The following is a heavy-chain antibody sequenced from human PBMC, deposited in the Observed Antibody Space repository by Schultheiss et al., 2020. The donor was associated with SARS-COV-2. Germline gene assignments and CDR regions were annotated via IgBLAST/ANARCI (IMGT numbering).Heavy chain of an antibody. J-gene: IGHJ4*02. CDR1: GFTFSDYY. V-gene: IGHV3-11*04. Sequence: GGSLRLSCAASGFTFSDYYMSWIRQAPGKGLEWVSYITISGNTIYHADSVKGRFTISRDNAKNSLYLQMNSLRAEDTAVYYCARAQSVTTVTTPLDYWGQGTLVTVSS. CDR3: ARAQSVTTVTTPLDY. CDR2: ITISGNTI. D-gene: IGHD4-17*01.